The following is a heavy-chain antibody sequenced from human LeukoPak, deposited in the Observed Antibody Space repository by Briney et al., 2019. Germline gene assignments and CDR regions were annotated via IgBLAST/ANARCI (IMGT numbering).Heavy chain of an antibody. D-gene: IGHD6-13*01. CDR1: GFPFVDYA. V-gene: IGHV3-49*03. J-gene: IGHJ5*02. Sequence: GGSLGLSCTASGFPFVDYAMSWFRQAPGKGLEWVGFIRSKAYGGTTEYAASVKGRFTISRDDSKSIAYLQMNSLKTEDTAVYYCTRVLVSAAGSDPMGNWFDPWGQGTLVTVSS. CDR3: TRVLVSAAGSDPMGNWFDP. CDR2: IRSKAYGGTT.